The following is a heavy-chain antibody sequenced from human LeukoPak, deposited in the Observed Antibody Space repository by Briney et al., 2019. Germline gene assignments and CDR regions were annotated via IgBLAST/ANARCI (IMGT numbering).Heavy chain of an antibody. Sequence: GGSLRLSCAASGFTLRGYGMHWVRQAPGKGLEWVAFIRYDGSDKSYADSVKGRFTISRDNAKNSLYLQMNSLRAEDTAVYYCANFQWLRYFAFWGQGTLVTVSS. J-gene: IGHJ4*02. CDR3: ANFQWLRYFAF. D-gene: IGHD5-12*01. CDR1: GFTLRGYG. CDR2: IRYDGSDK. V-gene: IGHV3-30*02.